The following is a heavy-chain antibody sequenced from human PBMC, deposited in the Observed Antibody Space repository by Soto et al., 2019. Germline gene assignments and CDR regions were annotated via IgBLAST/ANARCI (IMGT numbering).Heavy chain of an antibody. CDR3: ARHYPIGNNWNYFDY. D-gene: IGHD1-1*01. Sequence: SETLSLTCTVSGGSISSYYWGWILQPPGKGLEWIGYIFYSGSTNYNPSLEGRVTISVDTSKNQFSLKVSSVTAADTAVYYCARHYPIGNNWNYFDYWGRGNLVTVSS. CDR2: IFYSGST. V-gene: IGHV4-59*01. CDR1: GGSISSYY. J-gene: IGHJ4*02.